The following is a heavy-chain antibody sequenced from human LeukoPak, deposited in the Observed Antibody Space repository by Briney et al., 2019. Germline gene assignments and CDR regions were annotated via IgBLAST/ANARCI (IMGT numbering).Heavy chain of an antibody. D-gene: IGHD2-8*01. Sequence: SETLSLTCTVSGGSISSYYWSWIRQPPGKGLEWIGYIYYSGSTNYNPSLKSRVTISVDTSKNQFSLKLSSVTAADTAVYFCARWYCTTNNCYYTHWGQGTLVTVSS. V-gene: IGHV4-59*12. CDR1: GGSISSYY. J-gene: IGHJ4*02. CDR2: IYYSGST. CDR3: ARWYCTTNNCYYTH.